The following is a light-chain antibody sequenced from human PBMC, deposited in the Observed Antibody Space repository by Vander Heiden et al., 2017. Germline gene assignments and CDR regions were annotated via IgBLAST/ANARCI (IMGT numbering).Light chain of an antibody. J-gene: IGKJ3*01. CDR2: AVS. CDR1: QGISSY. V-gene: IGKV1-9*01. Sequence: IQLTQSPSSLSASVGDRVTITCRASQGISSYLAWYQQKPVKAPKLRIYAVSTLQSGVPSRFSGSGSGTDFTRTISSLQPEDFATYYCQQLNSYPPTFGPGTKVDIK. CDR3: QQLNSYPPT.